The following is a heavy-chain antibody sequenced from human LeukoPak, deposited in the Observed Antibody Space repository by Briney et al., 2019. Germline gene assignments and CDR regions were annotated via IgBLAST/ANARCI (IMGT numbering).Heavy chain of an antibody. CDR2: IYYSGST. CDR1: GGSISSGGYY. CDR3: ARASVISLVGGYFDY. J-gene: IGHJ4*02. Sequence: PSETLSLTCAASGGSISSGGYYWSWIRQHPGKGLEWIGYIYYSGSTYYNPSLKSRVTISVDTSKNQFSLKLSSVTAADTAVYYCARASVISLVGGYFDYWGQGTLVTVSS. D-gene: IGHD3-16*02. V-gene: IGHV4-31*11.